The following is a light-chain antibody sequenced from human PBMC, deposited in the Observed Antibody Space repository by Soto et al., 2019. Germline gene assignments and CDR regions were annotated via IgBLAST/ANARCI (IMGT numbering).Light chain of an antibody. CDR2: GAS. CDR1: QSVSSN. V-gene: IGKV3-15*01. Sequence: EIVMTQSPATLSVSPGERATLSCRASQSVSSNLAWYQQKPGQVPRLLIYGASTRATGIPARFSGSGSGTDLTLTISSLQSEDFAVYFCQQYNSWPRTFGQGTRVEIK. J-gene: IGKJ1*01. CDR3: QQYNSWPRT.